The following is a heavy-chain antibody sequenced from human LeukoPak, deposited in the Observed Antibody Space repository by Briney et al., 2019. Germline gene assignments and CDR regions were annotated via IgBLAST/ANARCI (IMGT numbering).Heavy chain of an antibody. Sequence: GGSLRLSCAASGFTFSSYAMSWVRQAPGKGLECVSAISGSGGSTYYADSVKGRFTISRDNAKNTLYLQMNSLRAEDTAVYYCAKDHLVVVSAPYFDYWGQGTLVTVSS. J-gene: IGHJ4*02. D-gene: IGHD2-15*01. V-gene: IGHV3-23*01. CDR3: AKDHLVVVSAPYFDY. CDR1: GFTFSSYA. CDR2: ISGSGGST.